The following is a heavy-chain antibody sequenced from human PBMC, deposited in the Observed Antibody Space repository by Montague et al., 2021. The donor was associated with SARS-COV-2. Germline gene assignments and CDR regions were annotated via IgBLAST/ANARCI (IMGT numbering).Heavy chain of an antibody. CDR1: GGSISSSSYY. Sequence: SETLSLTCTVSGGSISSSSYYWGWIRQPPGRGLEWIGSIYYSGCTYYNPSLKSRVTISVDTSKNQFSLKLSSVTAADTAVYYCARFPTSYYYDSKAAPATPDAFDIWGQGTMVTVSS. CDR2: IYYSGCT. CDR3: ARFPTSYYYDSKAAPATPDAFDI. J-gene: IGHJ3*02. D-gene: IGHD3-22*01. V-gene: IGHV4-39*01.